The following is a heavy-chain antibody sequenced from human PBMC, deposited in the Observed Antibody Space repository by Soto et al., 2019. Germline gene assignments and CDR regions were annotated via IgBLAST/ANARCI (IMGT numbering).Heavy chain of an antibody. D-gene: IGHD3-16*02. J-gene: IGHJ4*02. CDR1: GGTFSSYA. CDR3: AKDYDYVWGSYHPFDY. Sequence: SVKVSCKASGGTFSSYAISWVRQAPGQGLEWMGGIIPIFGTANYAQRFQGRVTITADESTSTAYMELSSLRAEDTAVYYCAKDYDYVWGSYHPFDYWGQGTLVTVSS. V-gene: IGHV1-69*13. CDR2: IIPIFGTA.